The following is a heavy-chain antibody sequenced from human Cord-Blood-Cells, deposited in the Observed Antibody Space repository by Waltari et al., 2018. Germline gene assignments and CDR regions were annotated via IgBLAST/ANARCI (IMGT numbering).Heavy chain of an antibody. J-gene: IGHJ5*02. Sequence: QVQLVQSGAAVKKTGASVKASCKAAGYTFTGSYMHWLRQAPGQGLEWMGRINPNSGGTNYAQKFQGRVTMTRDTSISTAYMELSRLRSDDTAVYYCARVRGSSNWFDPWGQGTLVTVSS. CDR3: ARVRGSSNWFDP. D-gene: IGHD6-6*01. CDR2: INPNSGGT. CDR1: GYTFTGSY. V-gene: IGHV1-2*02.